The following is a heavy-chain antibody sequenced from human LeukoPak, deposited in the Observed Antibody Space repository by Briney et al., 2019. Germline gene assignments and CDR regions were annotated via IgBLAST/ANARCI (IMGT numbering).Heavy chain of an antibody. J-gene: IGHJ3*02. CDR3: AREGSAFDI. V-gene: IGHV3-30-3*01. CDR2: TSYDGSSK. D-gene: IGHD1-26*01. CDR1: GFTFSIYA. Sequence: PGRSLRLSCAASGFTFSIYAMHWVRQAPGKGLEWVAVTSYDGSSKYYADSVKGRFTISRDSSKNTLYLQMNGLRTEDTAVYYCAREGSAFDIWGQGTMVTVSS.